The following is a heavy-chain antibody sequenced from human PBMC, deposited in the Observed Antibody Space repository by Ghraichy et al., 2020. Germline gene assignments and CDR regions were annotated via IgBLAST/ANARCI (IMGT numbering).Heavy chain of an antibody. CDR2: VSSNGGTT. CDR3: VKGWFDFDC. J-gene: IGHJ4*02. V-gene: IGHV3-64D*06. Sequence: GGSLRLSCSASGFTFTSYAMDWVRRAPGKGLEYVSTVSSNGGTTYYADSVKGRFTISRDNSRNTVYLQMSSLRTEDTAVYYCVKGWFDFDCWGQGTQVTVST. D-gene: IGHD3-10*01. CDR1: GFTFTSYA.